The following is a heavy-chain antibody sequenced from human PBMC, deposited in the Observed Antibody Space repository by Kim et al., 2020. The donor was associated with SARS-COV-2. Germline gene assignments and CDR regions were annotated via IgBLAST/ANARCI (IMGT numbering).Heavy chain of an antibody. J-gene: IGHJ6*02. D-gene: IGHD3-10*01. CDR1: GYTLSELS. Sequence: ASVKVSCKVSGYTLSELSIVWVRQAPGKGLEWMGGFDPKDGETIYAQKFQGRVTMTEDTSTDTAYMELSSLISEDTAVYYCAVNSFGDPSYNNLEVWGQGTTVTVSS. V-gene: IGHV1-24*01. CDR2: FDPKDGET. CDR3: AVNSFGDPSYNNLEV.